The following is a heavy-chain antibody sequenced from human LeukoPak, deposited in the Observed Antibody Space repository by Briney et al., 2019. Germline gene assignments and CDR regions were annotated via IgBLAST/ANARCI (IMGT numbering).Heavy chain of an antibody. J-gene: IGHJ4*02. D-gene: IGHD3-3*01. Sequence: PSQTLSLTCTVSGGSISSGSYYWSWIRQPAGKGLEWIGRIYTSGSTNYNPSLKSRVTISVDTSKNQFSLKLSSVTAADTAVYYCARHGALRSQRRRGFDYWGQGTLVTVSS. V-gene: IGHV4-61*02. CDR2: IYTSGST. CDR1: GGSISSGSYY. CDR3: ARHGALRSQRRRGFDY.